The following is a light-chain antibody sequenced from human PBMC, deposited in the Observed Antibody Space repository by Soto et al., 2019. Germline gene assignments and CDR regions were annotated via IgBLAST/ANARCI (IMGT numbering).Light chain of an antibody. Sequence: EIVLTQSPATLSLSPGERATLSCRASQSVNNYLAWYQQKPGQAPRLLIYDGSNMAPGLPGRFSGSGSGTDFALSITSLEPEDFAVYYCQQRSDWPLTFGGGTKVEIK. V-gene: IGKV3-11*01. CDR3: QQRSDWPLT. CDR1: QSVNNY. J-gene: IGKJ4*01. CDR2: DGS.